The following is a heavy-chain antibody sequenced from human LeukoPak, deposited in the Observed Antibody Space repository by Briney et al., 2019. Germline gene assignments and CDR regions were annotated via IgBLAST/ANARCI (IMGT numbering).Heavy chain of an antibody. D-gene: IGHD5-24*01. CDR2: IYTSGST. CDR3: ARESRARWLQFGSRYYFDY. V-gene: IGHV4-61*02. J-gene: IGHJ4*02. Sequence: SETLSLTCTVSGYSISTGYYWSWIRQPAGKGLEWIGRIYTSGSTNYNPSLKSRVTISVDTSKNQFSLKLSSVAAADTAVYYCARESRARWLQFGSRYYFDYWGQGTLVTVSS. CDR1: GYSISTGYY.